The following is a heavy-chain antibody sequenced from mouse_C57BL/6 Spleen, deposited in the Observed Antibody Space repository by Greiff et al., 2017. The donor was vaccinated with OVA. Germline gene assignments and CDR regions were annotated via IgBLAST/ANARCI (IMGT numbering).Heavy chain of an antibody. V-gene: IGHV1-82*01. D-gene: IGHD5-1*01. CDR2: IYPGDGDT. CDR3: ALEYHGAMDY. J-gene: IGHJ4*01. Sequence: VQLQQSGPELVKPGASVKISCKASGYAFSSSWMNWVKQRPGKGLEWIGRIYPGDGDTNYNGKFKGKATLTADKSSSTAYMQLSSLTSEYSAVYFCALEYHGAMDYWGQGTSVTVSS. CDR1: GYAFSSSW.